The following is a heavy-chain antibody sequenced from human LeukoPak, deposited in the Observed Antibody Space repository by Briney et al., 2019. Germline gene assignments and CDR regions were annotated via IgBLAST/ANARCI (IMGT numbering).Heavy chain of an antibody. CDR3: ARGAAAGNEPFDP. V-gene: IGHV1-69*04. J-gene: IGHJ5*02. CDR1: GGTFSSYA. Sequence: GASVKVSCKASGGTFSSYAISWVRQAPGQGLEWMGRIIPILGIANYAQKFQGRVTITADKSTSTAYMELSSLRSEDTAVYYCARGAAAGNEPFDPWGQGTLVTVSS. CDR2: IIPILGIA. D-gene: IGHD6-13*01.